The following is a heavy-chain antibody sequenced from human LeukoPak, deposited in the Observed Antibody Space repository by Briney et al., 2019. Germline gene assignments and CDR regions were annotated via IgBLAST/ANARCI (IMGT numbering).Heavy chain of an antibody. CDR2: IYYSGST. D-gene: IGHD2-2*01. CDR3: ARRRPKPDYCSSTSCSVGQRRGGFDY. V-gene: IGHV4-39*01. Sequence: TSETLSLACTGSGGSISSSSYYWGWIRQPPGKGLEWIGSIYYSGSTYYNPSLKSRVTISVDTSKNQFSLKLSSVTAADTAVYYCARRRPKPDYCSSTSCSVGQRRGGFDYWRQGTLVTVSS. J-gene: IGHJ4*02. CDR1: GGSISSSSYY.